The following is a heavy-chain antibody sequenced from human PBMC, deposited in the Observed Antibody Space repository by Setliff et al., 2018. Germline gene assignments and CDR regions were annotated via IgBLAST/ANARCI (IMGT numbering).Heavy chain of an antibody. CDR1: GFTFSRYW. CDR2: IKEDGSEK. D-gene: IGHD6-13*01. CDR3: ARDPPGMNAFDI. V-gene: IGHV3-7*01. Sequence: QAGGSLRLSCAASGFTFSRYWMGWVRQAPGMGPEWLANIKEDGSEKNYVDSVRGRFTISRDNAKNSLYLQIYSLRAGDTAVYYCARDPPGMNAFDIWGHGTMVTVSS. J-gene: IGHJ3*02.